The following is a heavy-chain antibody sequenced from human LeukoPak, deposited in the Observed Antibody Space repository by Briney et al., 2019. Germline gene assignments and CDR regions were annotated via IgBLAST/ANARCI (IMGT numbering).Heavy chain of an antibody. V-gene: IGHV3-11*05. Sequence: GGSLRLSCAASGFSFSDNYMSWIRQAPGKGLEWVSYISSSGTYTNYADSVRGRFTISRDNAENSLYLQMNSLRVEDTAVYYCAKDRPLNWGYYFDYWGQGTLVTVSS. J-gene: IGHJ4*02. CDR1: GFSFSDNY. CDR2: ISSSGTYT. CDR3: AKDRPLNWGYYFDY. D-gene: IGHD7-27*01.